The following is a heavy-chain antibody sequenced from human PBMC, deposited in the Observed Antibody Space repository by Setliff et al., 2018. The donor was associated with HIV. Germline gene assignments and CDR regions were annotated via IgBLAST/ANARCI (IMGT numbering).Heavy chain of an antibody. CDR2: ISAYNGNT. Sequence: ASVKVSCKASGYTFTSYGISWVRQAPGQGLEWMGWISAYNGNTNYAQKLQGRVTMTTDTSTSTAYMELRSLRSDDTAVYYCARVELSGVLGLAYYYYYGMDVWGRGTTVTVSS. V-gene: IGHV1-18*01. CDR3: ARVELSGVLGLAYYYYYGMDV. CDR1: GYTFTSYG. D-gene: IGHD3-16*02. J-gene: IGHJ6*02.